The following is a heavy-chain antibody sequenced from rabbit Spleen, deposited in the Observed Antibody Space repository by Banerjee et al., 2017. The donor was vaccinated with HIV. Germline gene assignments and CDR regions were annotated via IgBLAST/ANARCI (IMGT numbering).Heavy chain of an antibody. V-gene: IGHV1S45*01. CDR2: IYAGSSGST. D-gene: IGHD8-1*01. J-gene: IGHJ4*01. CDR3: TRVGGSDYPFNL. CDR1: GFSFSSNYW. Sequence: QEQMEESGGDLVKPEGSLTLTCTASGFSFSSNYWICWVRQAPGKGLEWIACIYAGSSGSTYYASWAKGRFTISKTSSPTVTLQMTSLTVADTATYFCTRVGGSDYPFNLWGQGTLVTVS.